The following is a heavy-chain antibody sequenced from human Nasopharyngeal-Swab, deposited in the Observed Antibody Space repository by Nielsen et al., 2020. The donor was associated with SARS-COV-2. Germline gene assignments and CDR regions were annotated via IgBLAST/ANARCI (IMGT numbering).Heavy chain of an antibody. Sequence: GESLKISCAASGFTFNTYSMTWVRQAPGKGLEWVSLINGGGSLTYYQDSVKGRLTISRDNSKNTLYLKMDSLRAEDTAVYYCARDRSSSWSVDFWGQGTLVTVSS. J-gene: IGHJ4*02. CDR1: GFTFNTYS. D-gene: IGHD6-13*01. V-gene: IGHV3-23*01. CDR2: INGGGSLT. CDR3: ARDRSSSWSVDF.